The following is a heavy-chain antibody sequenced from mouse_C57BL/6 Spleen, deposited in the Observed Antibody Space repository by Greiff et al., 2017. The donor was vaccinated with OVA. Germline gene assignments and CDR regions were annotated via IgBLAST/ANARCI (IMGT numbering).Heavy chain of an antibody. V-gene: IGHV1-74*01. J-gene: IGHJ1*03. D-gene: IGHD4-1*01. Sequence: VQLQQPGAELVKPGASVKVSCKASGYTFTSYWMHWVKQRPGQGLEWIGRIHPSDSDTHYNQKFKGKATLTVDKSSSTAYMQLSSLTSEDSAVYYCESSNWDGGYFDVWGTGTTVTVSS. CDR1: GYTFTSYW. CDR2: IHPSDSDT. CDR3: ESSNWDGGYFDV.